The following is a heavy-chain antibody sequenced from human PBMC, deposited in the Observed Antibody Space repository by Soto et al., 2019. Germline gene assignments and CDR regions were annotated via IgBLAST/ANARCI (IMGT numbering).Heavy chain of an antibody. CDR1: GGSISSYY. D-gene: IGHD3-22*01. CDR2: IYNSGRT. V-gene: IGHV4-59*08. Sequence: SETLSLTCTVSGGSISSYYWSWIRQPPGKGLEWIGYIYNSGRTQYNPSLKSRVTISVDTSKNQFSLKLSSVTAADTAVYYCARRLYYDSSGFEGGGMDVWGQGTTVTVSS. J-gene: IGHJ6*02. CDR3: ARRLYYDSSGFEGGGMDV.